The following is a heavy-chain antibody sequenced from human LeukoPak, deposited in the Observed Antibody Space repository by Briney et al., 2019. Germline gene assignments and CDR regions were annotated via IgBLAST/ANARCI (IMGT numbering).Heavy chain of an antibody. D-gene: IGHD2-2*01. CDR2: IYHSGST. Sequence: GSLRLSCAASGFTFSSYGMSWVRQAPGKGLEWIGSIYHSGSTNYNPSLKSRVTISVDTSKDQFSLKLSSVTAADTAVYYCARLPGPRYCSSTSCYRGNWFDPWGQGTLVTVSS. V-gene: IGHV4-38-2*01. CDR1: GFTFSSYG. J-gene: IGHJ5*02. CDR3: ARLPGPRYCSSTSCYRGNWFDP.